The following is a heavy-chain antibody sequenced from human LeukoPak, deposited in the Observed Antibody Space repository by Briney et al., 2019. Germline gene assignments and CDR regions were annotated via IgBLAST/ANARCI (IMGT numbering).Heavy chain of an antibody. CDR3: SRASWVSTADAVR. J-gene: IGHJ4*02. V-gene: IGHV3-23*01. D-gene: IGHD3-16*01. CDR1: GLSFSSFA. Sequence: GGSLRLSCAASGLSFSSFAMSWVRQAPARGLEWLSSMKGTGETIYADSVRGRCTLFRDGSRNTVYLQLNNLRVEDTAVYYCSRASWVSTADAVRWGQGTVVTVSS. CDR2: MKGTGET.